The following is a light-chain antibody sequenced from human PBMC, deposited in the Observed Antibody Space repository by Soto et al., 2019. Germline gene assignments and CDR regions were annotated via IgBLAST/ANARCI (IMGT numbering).Light chain of an antibody. CDR1: QSVSSN. V-gene: IGKV3-15*01. Sequence: EIAMTQSPATLSVSPGERATLSCRASQSVSSNLAWYQQKPGQAPRLLIYGASTRATGIPARFSGSGSGTEFTLTISSLQSEDFAVYYCQQYNNWPQGEVTFGGRTKV. CDR2: GAS. J-gene: IGKJ4*01. CDR3: QQYNNWPQGEVT.